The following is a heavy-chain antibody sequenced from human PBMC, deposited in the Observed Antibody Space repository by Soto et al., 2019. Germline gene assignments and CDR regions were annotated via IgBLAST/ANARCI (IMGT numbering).Heavy chain of an antibody. CDR3: ARDRDYGDYDS. Sequence: QVQLQESGPGLVKPSETLSLTCTVSGGSMRSYYWTWIRQPPGKGLEWLGCISYTGNANYDPSLKXRVTISVDASNNTFSLRLDSVTAADTAIYYCARDRDYGDYDSWGQGTLVTVSS. CDR2: ISYTGNA. J-gene: IGHJ4*02. D-gene: IGHD4-17*01. V-gene: IGHV4-59*01. CDR1: GGSMRSYY.